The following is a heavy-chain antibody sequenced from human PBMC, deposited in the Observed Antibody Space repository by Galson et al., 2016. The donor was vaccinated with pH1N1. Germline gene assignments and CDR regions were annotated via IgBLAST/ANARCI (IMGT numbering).Heavy chain of an antibody. Sequence: QSGAEVKKPGDSLKISCKVSGYNFTNYWIGWVRQMPGKGLEWMGIIYPGDSDTKYSPSFQGHVTISADRSITTAYLQWSSLRASDTAIYYCTRHDGLCGGGSCYSVWFDPWGQGTLVTVSS. CDR1: GYNFTNYW. D-gene: IGHD2-15*01. V-gene: IGHV5-51*01. CDR2: IYPGDSDT. J-gene: IGHJ5*02. CDR3: TRHDGLCGGGSCYSVWFDP.